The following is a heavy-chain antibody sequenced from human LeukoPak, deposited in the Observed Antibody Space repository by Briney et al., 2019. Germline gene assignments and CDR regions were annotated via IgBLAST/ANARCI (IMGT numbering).Heavy chain of an antibody. CDR3: ARATVDYDILTGYLDY. Sequence: SETLSLTCTVSGGSISISGYYWGWIRQPPGKGLEWIGSIYYSGSTYYNPSLKSRVTISVDTSKNQFSLKLSSVTAADTAVYYCARATVDYDILTGYLDYWGQGTLVTVSS. CDR1: GGSISISGYY. V-gene: IGHV4-39*07. D-gene: IGHD3-9*01. J-gene: IGHJ4*02. CDR2: IYYSGST.